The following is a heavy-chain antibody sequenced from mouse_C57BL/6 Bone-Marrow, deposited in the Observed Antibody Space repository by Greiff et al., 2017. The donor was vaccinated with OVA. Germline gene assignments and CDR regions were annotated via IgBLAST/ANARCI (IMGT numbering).Heavy chain of an antibody. Sequence: QVHVKQSGAELARPGASVKLSCKASGYTFTSYGISWVKQRTGQGLEWIGEIYPRSGNTYYNEKFKGKATLTADKSSSTAYMELRSLTSEDSAVYFCAPIYYYGSNFDYWGQGTTLTVSS. CDR2: IYPRSGNT. J-gene: IGHJ2*01. CDR3: APIYYYGSNFDY. CDR1: GYTFTSYG. V-gene: IGHV1-81*01. D-gene: IGHD1-1*01.